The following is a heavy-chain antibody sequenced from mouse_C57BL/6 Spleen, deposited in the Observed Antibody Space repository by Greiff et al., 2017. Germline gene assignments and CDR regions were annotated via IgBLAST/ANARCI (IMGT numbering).Heavy chain of an antibody. V-gene: IGHV1-26*01. CDR2: INPNNGGT. Sequence: EVQLQQSGPELVKPGASVKISCKASGYTFTDYYMNWVKQSHGKSLEWIGDINPNNGGTSYNQKFKGKATLTVDKSSSTAYMELRSLTSEDSAVYYCARTIYDGYYEYFDVWGTGTTVTVSS. J-gene: IGHJ1*03. CDR3: ARTIYDGYYEYFDV. CDR1: GYTFTDYY. D-gene: IGHD2-3*01.